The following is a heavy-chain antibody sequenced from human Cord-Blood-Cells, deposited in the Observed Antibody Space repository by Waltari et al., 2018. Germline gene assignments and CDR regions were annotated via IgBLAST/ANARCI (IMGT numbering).Heavy chain of an antibody. Sequence: EVQLVESGGGLIQPGGSLSLSCAASGFTFSSNYMSWFRRAPGKGMEWVSFIHSSGSTDIGDSVKGQFTISRENSKNTLYLQMTSLRAEETAVYYWARRSIGGACDIWGQGTMVTVSS. V-gene: IGHV3-53*01. CDR2: IHSSGST. D-gene: IGHD2-15*01. CDR3: ARRSIGGACDI. J-gene: IGHJ3*02. CDR1: GFTFSSNY.